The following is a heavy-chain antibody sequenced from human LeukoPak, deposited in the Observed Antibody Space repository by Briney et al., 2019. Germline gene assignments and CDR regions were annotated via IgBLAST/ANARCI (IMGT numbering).Heavy chain of an antibody. D-gene: IGHD2-8*01. CDR1: GYSFSSYW. J-gene: IGHJ6*03. CDR3: ARHSAPRHCSNGVCYSYYFMDV. V-gene: IGHV5-51*01. Sequence: GESLKISCKGSGYSFSSYWIGWVRQMPGKGLEWMGIIYPGDSDTRYNPSFQGQVTISADKSISTAYLQWSSLKASDTAMYFCARHSAPRHCSNGVCYSYYFMDVWGKGTTVTFSS. CDR2: IYPGDSDT.